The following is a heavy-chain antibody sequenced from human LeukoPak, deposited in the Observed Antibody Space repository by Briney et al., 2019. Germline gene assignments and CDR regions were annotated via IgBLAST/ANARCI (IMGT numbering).Heavy chain of an antibody. V-gene: IGHV3-20*04. CDR2: INWNGGST. CDR1: GFTFDDYG. J-gene: IGHJ4*02. Sequence: GGSLRLSCAASGFTFDDYGMSWVRQAPGKGLEWVSGINWNGGSTGYADSVKGRFTISRDNAKNSLYLQMNSLRAEDTALNYCARMAAYYYDSSGHLNYFDYWGQGTLVTVSS. CDR3: ARMAAYYYDSSGHLNYFDY. D-gene: IGHD3-22*01.